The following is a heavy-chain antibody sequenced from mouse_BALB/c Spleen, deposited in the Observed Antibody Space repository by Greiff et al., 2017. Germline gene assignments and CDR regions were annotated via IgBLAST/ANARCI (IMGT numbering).Heavy chain of an antibody. CDR2: ISYSGST. V-gene: IGHV3-8*02. J-gene: IGHJ4*01. CDR1: GDSITSGY. D-gene: IGHD1-1*01. Sequence: EVHLVESGPSLVKPCQTLSLTCSVTGDSITSGYWNWIRKFPGNKLEYMGYISYSGSTYYNPSLKSRISITRDTSKNQYYLQLNSVTTEDTATYYCARSPLTTVYAMDYWGQGTSVTVSS. CDR3: ARSPLTTVYAMDY.